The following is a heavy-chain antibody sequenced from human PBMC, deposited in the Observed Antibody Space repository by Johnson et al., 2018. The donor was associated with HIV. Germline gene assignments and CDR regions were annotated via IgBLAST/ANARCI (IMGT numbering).Heavy chain of an antibody. CDR3: ARSPMVRGSEGAFDI. CDR1: GFTFSSYA. D-gene: IGHD3-10*01. CDR2: ISGGGGSP. Sequence: VQVVESGGGLVQPGGSLRLSCAASGFTFSSYAMSWVRQAPGKGLEWVSGISGGGGSPYYADSVKGRFTISTDNSKNTLYLQMNSLRAEDTAVYYCARSPMVRGSEGAFDIWGQGTLVTVSS. J-gene: IGHJ3*02. V-gene: IGHV3-23*04.